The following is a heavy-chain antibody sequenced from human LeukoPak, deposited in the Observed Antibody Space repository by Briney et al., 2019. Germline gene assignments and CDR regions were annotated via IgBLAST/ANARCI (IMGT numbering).Heavy chain of an antibody. D-gene: IGHD3-10*01. CDR3: ARDLSLTLEIMVRGPDY. CDR1: GYTLTGYY. J-gene: IGHJ4*02. V-gene: IGHV1-2*02. CDR2: INPNSGGT. Sequence: ASVKVSCKASGYTLTGYYTHWVRQAPGQGLEWMGWINPNSGGTNYAQKFQGRVTMTRDTSISTAYMELSRLRSDDTAVYYCARDLSLTLEIMVRGPDYWGQGTLVTVSS.